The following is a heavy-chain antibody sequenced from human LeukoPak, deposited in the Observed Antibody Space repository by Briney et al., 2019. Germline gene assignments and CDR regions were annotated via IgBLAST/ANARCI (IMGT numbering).Heavy chain of an antibody. CDR1: GFTFSSYS. V-gene: IGHV3-21*01. J-gene: IGHJ3*02. CDR3: ARGLSGRLDI. Sequence: PGGSLRLSCAASGFTFSSYSMNWVRQAPGKGLEWVSSISSSSSYIYYADSVKGRFTISRDNAKNSLYLQMNSLRAKDTAVYYCARGLSGRLDIWGQGTMVTVSS. D-gene: IGHD3-10*01. CDR2: ISSSSSYI.